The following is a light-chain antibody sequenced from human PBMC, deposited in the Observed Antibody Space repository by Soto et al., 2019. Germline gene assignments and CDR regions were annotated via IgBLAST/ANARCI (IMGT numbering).Light chain of an antibody. V-gene: IGKV3D-20*02. J-gene: IGKJ3*01. CDR2: DAS. CDR3: QKFNNYPLT. CDR1: QSVSRTY. Sequence: EIVLTQSPDTLSLSPGERATLSCRASQSVSRTYLAWYQQKPGQAPRLLIYDASNRATGFPDRFSGSRSGTEFTLTTSSLQPEDIATYYCQKFNNYPLTFGPGTKWIS.